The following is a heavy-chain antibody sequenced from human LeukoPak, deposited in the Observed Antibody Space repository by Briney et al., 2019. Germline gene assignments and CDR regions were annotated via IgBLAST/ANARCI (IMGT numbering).Heavy chain of an antibody. D-gene: IGHD3-10*01. CDR3: ARPLVRGGVGFDP. CDR2: INYSGNT. V-gene: IGHV4-39*01. Sequence: SETLSLTCTVSGGSISSSNYYWGWIRQPPGKGLEWIGSINYSGNTHYNSSLKSRVTISVDTSKNQFSLKLSSVTAADTAVYYCARPLVRGGVGFDPWGQGNLVTVSS. J-gene: IGHJ5*02. CDR1: GGSISSSNYY.